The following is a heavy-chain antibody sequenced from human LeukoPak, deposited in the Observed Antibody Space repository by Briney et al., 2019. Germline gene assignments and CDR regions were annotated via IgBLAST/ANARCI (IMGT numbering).Heavy chain of an antibody. V-gene: IGHV4-59*01. CDR1: GGTISSYY. Sequence: SGTLSLTCTVSGGTISSYYWSWIRQPPGKGLEWIGYIYYSGSTNYNPSLKSRVTISVDTSKNQFSLKLSSVTAADTAVYYCASFLPRNAFDIWGQGTMVTVSS. CDR2: IYYSGST. CDR3: ASFLPRNAFDI. J-gene: IGHJ3*02.